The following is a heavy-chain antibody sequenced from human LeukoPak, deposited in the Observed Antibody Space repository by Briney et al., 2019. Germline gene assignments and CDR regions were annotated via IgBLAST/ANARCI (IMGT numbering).Heavy chain of an antibody. V-gene: IGHV3-23*01. CDR2: ISGSGGST. CDR1: GFTFSSYG. D-gene: IGHD2-15*01. CDR3: ARGRLGYCSGGSCYSHLNY. J-gene: IGHJ4*02. Sequence: GGSLRLSCAASGFTFSSYGMSWVRQAPGKGLEWVSAISGSGGSTYYADSVKGRFTISRDNSKNTLYLQMNSLRAEDTAVYYCARGRLGYCSGGSCYSHLNYWGQGTLVTVSS.